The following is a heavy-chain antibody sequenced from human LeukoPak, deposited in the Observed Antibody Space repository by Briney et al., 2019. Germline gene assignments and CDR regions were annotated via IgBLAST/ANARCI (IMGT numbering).Heavy chain of an antibody. CDR1: GGSFIGYC. CDR2: IIHSGNT. V-gene: IGHV4-34*12. D-gene: IGHD3-10*01. Sequence: SETLSLTCTVYGGSFIGYCWTWIRQTPGKGLEWIGDIIHSGNTNYNPSLMGRVIMSIDTSKNQFSLNLKSVTAADTAIYYCARPPLERFGETYFDYWGQGSLVTVSS. CDR3: ARPPLERFGETYFDY. J-gene: IGHJ4*02.